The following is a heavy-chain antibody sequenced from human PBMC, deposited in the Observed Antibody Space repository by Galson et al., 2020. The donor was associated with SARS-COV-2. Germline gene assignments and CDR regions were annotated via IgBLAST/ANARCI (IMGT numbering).Heavy chain of an antibody. D-gene: IGHD4-17*01. J-gene: IGHJ4*02. CDR1: GFTFDDYA. Sequence: GGSLRLSCAASGFTFDDYAMHWVRQAPGKGLEWVSGISWNSGSIGYADSVKGRFTISRDNAKNSLYLQMNSLRAEDTALYYCAKASYGDYVTPLDYWGQGTLVTVSS. CDR2: ISWNSGSI. CDR3: AKASYGDYVTPLDY. V-gene: IGHV3-9*01.